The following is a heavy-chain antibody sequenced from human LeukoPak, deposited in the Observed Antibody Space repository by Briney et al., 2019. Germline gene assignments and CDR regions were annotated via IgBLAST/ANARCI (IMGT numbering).Heavy chain of an antibody. CDR3: AKERSSSSSYDAFDI. CDR1: GFTFSSYA. D-gene: IGHD6-6*01. J-gene: IGHJ3*02. Sequence: GSLRLACAPSGFTFSSYAMSWVRQAPGKGLEWVSAISGSGGSTYYADSVKGRFTVSRDNSKNTLYLQMNSLRAEDTAVDYCAKERSSSSSYDAFDIWGQGTMVTVSS. CDR2: ISGSGGST. V-gene: IGHV3-23*01.